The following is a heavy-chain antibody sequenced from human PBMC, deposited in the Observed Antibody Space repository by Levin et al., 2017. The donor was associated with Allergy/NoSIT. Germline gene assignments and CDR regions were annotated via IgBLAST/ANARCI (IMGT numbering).Heavy chain of an antibody. CDR2: ICPDDSDT. Sequence: GESLKISCQGSGYSFTKYWIGWVRQMPGKGLEWMGIICPDDSDTRYDPSFEGQVTISADKSINTAYLQWSSLKATDTAMYYCARQAQVAGPGIDYWGQGTLVTVSS. CDR1: GYSFTKYW. J-gene: IGHJ4*02. D-gene: IGHD6-19*01. CDR3: ARQAQVAGPGIDY. V-gene: IGHV5-51*01.